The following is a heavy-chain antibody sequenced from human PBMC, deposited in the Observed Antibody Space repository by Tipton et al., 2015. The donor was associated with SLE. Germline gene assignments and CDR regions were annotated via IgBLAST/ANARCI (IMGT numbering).Heavy chain of an antibody. Sequence: GLVKPSETLSLTCTVSGGSISSSSDYWVWLRQPPGKGLEWIGSIYYSGSTYYNPSLKTPVTISIDTSKNQFSLKVSAVTAADSAVYYCARHVRGGAASTLGPFEYWGQGILVTVSS. CDR2: IYYSGST. V-gene: IGHV4-39*01. CDR1: GGSISSSSDY. CDR3: ARHVRGGAASTLGPFEY. D-gene: IGHD1-26*01. J-gene: IGHJ4*02.